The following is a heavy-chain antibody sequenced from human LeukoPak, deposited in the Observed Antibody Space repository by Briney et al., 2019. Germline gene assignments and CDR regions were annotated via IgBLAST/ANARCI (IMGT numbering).Heavy chain of an antibody. Sequence: SETLSLTFTVSGGSISSYYWSWIRQPPGKGLEWIGYIYTSGSTNYNPSLKSRVAISVDTSKNQFSLKLSSVTAADTAVYYCARLATPYCGGDCYSWSQGTLVTVSP. J-gene: IGHJ4*02. CDR3: ARLATPYCGGDCYS. CDR2: IYTSGST. D-gene: IGHD2-21*02. CDR1: GGSISSYY. V-gene: IGHV4-4*09.